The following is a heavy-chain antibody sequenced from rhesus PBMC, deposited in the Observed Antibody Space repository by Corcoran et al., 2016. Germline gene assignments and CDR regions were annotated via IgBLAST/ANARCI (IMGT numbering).Heavy chain of an antibody. CDR1: GYTFTDYY. J-gene: IGHJ2*01. CDR2: INPYTGNT. CDR3: ARLRYCSSTYCSEFDL. Sequence: QVQLVQSGAEVKKPGSSVKVSCKASGYTFTDYYMHWVRQAPRQGLEWMGWINPYTGNTTYAQKCQCRVTMNRDTSASTAYMELSSLRSENTAVYYCARLRYCSSTYCSEFDLWGPGTPITISS. V-gene: IGHV1S2*01. D-gene: IGHD2-15*01.